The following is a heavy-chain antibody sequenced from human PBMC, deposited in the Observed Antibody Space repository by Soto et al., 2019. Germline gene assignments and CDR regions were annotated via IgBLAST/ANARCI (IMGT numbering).Heavy chain of an antibody. V-gene: IGHV4-59*01. CDR1: GGSISGYY. D-gene: IGHD2-21*02. J-gene: IGHJ6*02. CDR3: ARDLWGYCGTNCYPLDV. CDR2: MYNSGST. Sequence: SETLSLTCTVAGGSISGYYWSWLRRPPGKGLEWIGYMYNSGSTVYNPPFKSRVTISVDTYKNQFSLKLSSVTAADTAIYYCARDLWGYCGTNCYPLDVWGQGTTVTVSS.